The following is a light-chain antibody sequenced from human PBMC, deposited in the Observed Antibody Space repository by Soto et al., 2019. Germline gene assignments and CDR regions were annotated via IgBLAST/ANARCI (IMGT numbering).Light chain of an antibody. CDR1: SSNIGTHY. CDR3: AAWDDSLRV. V-gene: IGLV1-47*01. J-gene: IGLJ3*02. Sequence: QAVVTQPPSASGTPGQRVTISCSGSSSNIGTHYVYWYQQLPGTAPKLLIFRNDQRPSGVPDRFSGSKSGTSASLAISGLRSEDEAEYYCAAWDDSLRVFGGGTKVTVL. CDR2: RND.